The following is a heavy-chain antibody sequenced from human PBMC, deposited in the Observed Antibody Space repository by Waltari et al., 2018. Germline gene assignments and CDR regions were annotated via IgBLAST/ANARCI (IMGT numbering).Heavy chain of an antibody. CDR3: ARTHCTNGVCREAVYYFDY. V-gene: IGHV4-61*02. CDR2: IYTSGST. D-gene: IGHD2-8*01. Sequence: QVQLQESGPGLVKPSQTLSLTCTVSGGSISSGSYYWSWIRQPAGKGLEWIGRIYTSGSTNDTPALKSRVTIAVDTSKNQFSLKLSSVTAADTAVYYCARTHCTNGVCREAVYYFDYWGQGTLVTVSS. J-gene: IGHJ4*02. CDR1: GGSISSGSYY.